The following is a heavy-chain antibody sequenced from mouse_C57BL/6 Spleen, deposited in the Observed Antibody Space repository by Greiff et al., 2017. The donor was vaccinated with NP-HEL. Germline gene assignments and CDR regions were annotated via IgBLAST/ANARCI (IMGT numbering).Heavy chain of an antibody. V-gene: IGHV1-53*01. CDR3: ARPGTMVRGAWFAY. Sequence: QVQLQQPGTELVKPGASVKLSCKASGYTFTSYWMHWVKQRPGQGLEWIGNINPSNGGTNYNEKFKSRATLTVDKSSSTAYMQLSSLTSEDSAVYYCARPGTMVRGAWFAYWGQGTLVTVSA. CDR1: GYTFTSYW. D-gene: IGHD2-2*01. J-gene: IGHJ3*01. CDR2: INPSNGGT.